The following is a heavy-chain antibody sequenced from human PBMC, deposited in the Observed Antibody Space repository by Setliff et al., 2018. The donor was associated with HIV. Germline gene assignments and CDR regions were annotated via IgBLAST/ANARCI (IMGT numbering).Heavy chain of an antibody. CDR2: LYHTGSN. J-gene: IGHJ2*01. D-gene: IGHD1-26*01. CDR1: GGFISDHY. Sequence: SETLSLTCTVSGGFISDHYWSWIRQPPGKGLEWLGSLYHTGSNNYNPSLKSRITVSVDRSRNQFSLKLTSVTAADTALYYCARVPPFSGSNFSWYFDLWGRGTLVTVSS. V-gene: IGHV4-59*11. CDR3: ARVPPFSGSNFSWYFDL.